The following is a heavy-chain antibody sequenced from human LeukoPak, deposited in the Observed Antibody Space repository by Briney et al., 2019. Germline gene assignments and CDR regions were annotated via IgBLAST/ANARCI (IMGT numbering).Heavy chain of an antibody. CDR3: ARGYNYGSIDY. CDR1: GFTFGSYW. Sequence: PGGSLRLSCAASGFTFGSYWMHWVRQAPGKGLVWVSRIKSDGRSTSYADSVKGRFTISRDNAKNTLYLQMNSLRAEDTAVYHCARGYNYGSIDYWGQGTLVTVSS. J-gene: IGHJ4*02. D-gene: IGHD5-18*01. V-gene: IGHV3-74*01. CDR2: IKSDGRST.